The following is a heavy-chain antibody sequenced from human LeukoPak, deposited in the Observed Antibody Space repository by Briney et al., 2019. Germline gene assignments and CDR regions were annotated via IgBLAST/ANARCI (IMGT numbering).Heavy chain of an antibody. CDR2: INPNSGGT. V-gene: IGHV1-2*02. J-gene: IGHJ3*02. D-gene: IGHD4-17*01. CDR3: ARARGTVTTSAFDI. Sequence: ASMKVSCKASGYTFTGYYMHWVRQAPGQGLEWMGWINPNSGGTNYAQKFQGRVTMTRDTSISTAYMELSRLRSDDTAVYYCARARGTVTTSAFDIWGQGTMVTVSS. CDR1: GYTFTGYY.